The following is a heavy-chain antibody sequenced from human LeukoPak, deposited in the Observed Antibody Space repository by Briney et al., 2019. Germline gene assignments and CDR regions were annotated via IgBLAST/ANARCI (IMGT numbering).Heavy chain of an antibody. J-gene: IGHJ4*02. Sequence: PGGYLRLFCAASGFTFSDYEMNWVRQAPGKRLECVSYNSSSGSAIYYAGSVRGRFTISRDNAKNSLYLQINSLRAEDTAVYYCARDRPLPDDSRTFDYWGQGTLVTVSS. V-gene: IGHV3-48*03. CDR3: ARDRPLPDDSRTFDY. CDR2: NSSSGSAI. D-gene: IGHD3-22*01. CDR1: GFTFSDYE.